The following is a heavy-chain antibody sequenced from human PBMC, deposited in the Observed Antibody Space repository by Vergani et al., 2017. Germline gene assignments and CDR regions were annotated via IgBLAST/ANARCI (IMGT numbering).Heavy chain of an antibody. Sequence: QVQLVQSGAEVKKPGSSVKVSCKASGGTFSSYAISWVRQAPGQGLEWMGGIIPIFGTANYAQKFQGRVTITADESTSTAYMELSSLRSEDTAVYCCARNNRDCSSTSCYAYYFDYWGQGTLVTVSS. CDR3: ARNNRDCSSTSCYAYYFDY. D-gene: IGHD2-2*01. V-gene: IGHV1-69*01. CDR2: IIPIFGTA. J-gene: IGHJ4*02. CDR1: GGTFSSYA.